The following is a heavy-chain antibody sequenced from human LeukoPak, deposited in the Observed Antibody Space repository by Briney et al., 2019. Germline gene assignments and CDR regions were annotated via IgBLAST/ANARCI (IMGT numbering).Heavy chain of an antibody. Sequence: ASVKVSSKASGYTFTSYGISWVPQAPGQGLEWMGWISAYNGNTNYAQKLQGRVTMTTDTSTSTAYMELRSLRSDDTAVYYCASTYCSSTSCYNYYMDVWGKGTTVTVSS. J-gene: IGHJ6*03. CDR2: ISAYNGNT. CDR1: GYTFTSYG. CDR3: ASTYCSSTSCYNYYMDV. V-gene: IGHV1-18*01. D-gene: IGHD2-2*02.